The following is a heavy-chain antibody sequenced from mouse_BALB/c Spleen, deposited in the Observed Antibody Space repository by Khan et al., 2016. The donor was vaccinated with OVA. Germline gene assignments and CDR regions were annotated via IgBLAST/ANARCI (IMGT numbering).Heavy chain of an antibody. CDR2: ISYSGRT. V-gene: IGHV3-2*02. CDR1: GYSITSDYA. Sequence: EVKLLESGPGLVKPSQSLSLTCTVTGYSITSDYAWNWIRQFPGNKLEWMGYISYSGRTSYNPSPKSRISITRDTTKNQFFPELNSVTTEDTATYYCARSVTITTVVATDFDYWGQGTTLTVSS. D-gene: IGHD1-1*01. J-gene: IGHJ2*01. CDR3: ARSVTITTVVATDFDY.